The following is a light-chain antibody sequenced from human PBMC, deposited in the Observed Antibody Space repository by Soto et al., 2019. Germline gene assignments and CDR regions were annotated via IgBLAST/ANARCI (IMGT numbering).Light chain of an antibody. CDR3: CSYTISSTYV. CDR1: RTDVGDYNY. Sequence: QSVLTQPASVSGSPGQSITISCTGTRTDVGDYNYVSWYQQHPGKAPKVIIYDVSNRPSGVSNRFSGSKSGSTASLTISGLQPEDEADYYCCSYTISSTYVFGIGTKLTVL. J-gene: IGLJ1*01. V-gene: IGLV2-14*03. CDR2: DVS.